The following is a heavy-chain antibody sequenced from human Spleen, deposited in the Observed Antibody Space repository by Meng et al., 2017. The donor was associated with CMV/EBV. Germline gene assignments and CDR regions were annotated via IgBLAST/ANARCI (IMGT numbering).Heavy chain of an antibody. J-gene: IGHJ4*02. CDR1: GYSISSGYYW. V-gene: IGHV2-70*16. D-gene: IGHD5-12*01. Sequence: TLSLTCTVSGYSISSGYYWGWIRQPPGKALEWLARIDWDDDKFYSTSLKTRLTISKDTSKNQVVLTMTNMDPEDTATYYCARSLRGYVFDYWGQGTLVTVSS. CDR2: IDWDDDK. CDR3: ARSLRGYVFDY.